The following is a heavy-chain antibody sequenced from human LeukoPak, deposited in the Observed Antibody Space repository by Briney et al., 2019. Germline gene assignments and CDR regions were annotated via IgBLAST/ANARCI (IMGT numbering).Heavy chain of an antibody. V-gene: IGHV3-11*01. J-gene: IGHJ4*02. Sequence: GGALRLSCAASGFTFSDYYMSWIRQGPGKGLEWLSYISDSGSTMYYADSLKGRFTISRDNAKNSLFLQMNSLRADDTAVYYCATVAAAGSGSDDILTGYYDNWGQGTLVTVST. CDR3: ATVAAAGSGSDDILTGYYDN. CDR1: GFTFSDYY. CDR2: ISDSGSTM. D-gene: IGHD3-9*01.